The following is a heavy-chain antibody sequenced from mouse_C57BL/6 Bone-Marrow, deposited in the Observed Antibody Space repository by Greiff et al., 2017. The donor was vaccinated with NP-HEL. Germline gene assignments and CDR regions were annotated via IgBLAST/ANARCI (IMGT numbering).Heavy chain of an antibody. CDR3: ARGVAEDYFDY. D-gene: IGHD1-1*01. CDR1: GYTFTDYY. J-gene: IGHJ2*01. V-gene: IGHV1-76*01. CDR2: IYPGSGNT. Sequence: QVQLQQSGAELVRPGASVKLSCKASGYTFTDYYINWVKQRPGQGLEWIARIYPGSGNTYYNEKFQGKATLTAEKSSSTAYMQLSSLPSEDSAVYFCARGVAEDYFDYWGQGTTLTVSS.